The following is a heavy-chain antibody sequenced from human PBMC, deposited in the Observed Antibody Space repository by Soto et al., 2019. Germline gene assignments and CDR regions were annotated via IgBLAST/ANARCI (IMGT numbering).Heavy chain of an antibody. V-gene: IGHV4-31*03. Sequence: PSETLSLTCTVSGGSISSGGYYWSWIRQHPGKGLEWIGYIYYSGSTYYNPSLKSRVTISVDTSKNQFSLKLSSVTAADTAVYYCAKGAAAGRSESWFDPWGQGTLVTVS. CDR1: GGSISSGGYY. J-gene: IGHJ5*02. D-gene: IGHD6-13*01. CDR3: AKGAAAGRSESWFDP. CDR2: IYYSGST.